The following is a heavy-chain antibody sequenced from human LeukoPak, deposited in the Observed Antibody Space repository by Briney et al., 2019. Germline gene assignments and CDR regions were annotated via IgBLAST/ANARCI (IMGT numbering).Heavy chain of an antibody. Sequence: GGSLRLSCAASGFTFSSYGMSWVRQAPGKGLEWVSAISGSGGSTYYADSVKGRFTISRDNSKNTLYLQMNSLRAEDTAVYYCARQTGSGLFILPGGQGTLVTVSS. CDR3: ARQTGSGLFILP. J-gene: IGHJ4*02. D-gene: IGHD3/OR15-3a*01. V-gene: IGHV3-23*01. CDR1: GFTFSSYG. CDR2: ISGSGGST.